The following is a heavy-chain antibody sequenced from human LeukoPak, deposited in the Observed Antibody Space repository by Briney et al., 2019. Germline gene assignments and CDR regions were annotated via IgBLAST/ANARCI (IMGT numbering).Heavy chain of an antibody. Sequence: GGSLRLSCAASGFTFSSYSMNWVRQAPGKGLEWVSSISSSSSYIYYADSVKGRFTISRDNAKNSLYLQMNSLRAEGTAVYYCARRTRHSYYDILTGYYDYWGQGTLVTVSS. CDR1: GFTFSSYS. J-gene: IGHJ4*02. V-gene: IGHV3-21*01. D-gene: IGHD3-9*01. CDR3: ARRTRHSYYDILTGYYDY. CDR2: ISSSSSYI.